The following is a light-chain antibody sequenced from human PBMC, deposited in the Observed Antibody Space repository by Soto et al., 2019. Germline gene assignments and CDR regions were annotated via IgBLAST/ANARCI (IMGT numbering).Light chain of an antibody. V-gene: IGLV2-11*01. J-gene: IGLJ1*01. Sequence: QSALTQPRSVSGSPGQSVTISCTGTSSDVGDYNYVSWYQQHPGKAPKLMIYDVSKRPSGVPVRFSGSKSGNTASLTISGLQAEDEADYYCCSYAGSYSFVFGTGTEVTVL. CDR1: SSDVGDYNY. CDR3: CSYAGSYSFV. CDR2: DVS.